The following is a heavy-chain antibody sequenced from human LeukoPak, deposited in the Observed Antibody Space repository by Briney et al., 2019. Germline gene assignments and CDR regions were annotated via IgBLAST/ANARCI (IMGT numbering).Heavy chain of an antibody. Sequence: GESLKISCKGSGYSFTSYWIGWVRQMPGKGLEGMGIIYPGDSDTRYSPSFQGQVTISADKSISTAYLQWSSLKASDTAMYYCARLPPSSIVPAAILLDYWGQGTLVTVSS. CDR1: GYSFTSYW. D-gene: IGHD2-2*01. J-gene: IGHJ4*02. CDR3: ARLPPSSIVPAAILLDY. V-gene: IGHV5-51*01. CDR2: IYPGDSDT.